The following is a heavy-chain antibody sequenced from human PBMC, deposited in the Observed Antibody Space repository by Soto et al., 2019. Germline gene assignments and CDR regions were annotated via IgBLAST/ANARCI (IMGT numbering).Heavy chain of an antibody. J-gene: IGHJ6*02. CDR3: AKRGLGTVMYYYYGMDV. CDR1: GFTFSSYA. CDR2: ISGSGGST. Sequence: GSLRLSCAASGFTFSSYAMSWVRQAPGKGLEWVSAISGSGGSTYYADSVKGRFTISRDNSKNTLYLQMNSLRAEDTAVYYCAKRGLGTVMYYYYGMDVWGQGTTVTVSS. D-gene: IGHD4-4*01. V-gene: IGHV3-23*01.